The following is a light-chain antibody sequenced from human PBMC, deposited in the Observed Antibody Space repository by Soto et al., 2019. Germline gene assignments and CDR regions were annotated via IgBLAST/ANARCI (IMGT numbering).Light chain of an antibody. CDR3: QQSYSNPRT. V-gene: IGKV1-39*01. CDR1: QSISSY. Sequence: DIQMTQSPSSLSASVGDRVTITCRASQSISSYLNWYQHKPGKAPNLLIYAATTSQSGVPSRFSGSGSGTDFTLTISSLQPEDFATYYCQQSYSNPRTFGQGTKVEIK. CDR2: AAT. J-gene: IGKJ1*01.